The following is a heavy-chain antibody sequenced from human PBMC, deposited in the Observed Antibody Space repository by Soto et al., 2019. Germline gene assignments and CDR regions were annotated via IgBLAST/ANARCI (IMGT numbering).Heavy chain of an antibody. V-gene: IGHV3-21*01. CDR1: GFTFSSYS. J-gene: IGHJ6*02. CDR2: ISSSSSYI. D-gene: IGHD2-2*01. Sequence: EVQLVESGGGLVKPGGSLRLSCAASGFTFSSYSMNWVRQAPGKGLEWVSSISSSSSYIYYADSVKGRFTISRDNAKNSLYLQMNSLRAEDTAVYYCARERIVVVPAAELYYYYGMDVWGQGTTVTVSS. CDR3: ARERIVVVPAAELYYYYGMDV.